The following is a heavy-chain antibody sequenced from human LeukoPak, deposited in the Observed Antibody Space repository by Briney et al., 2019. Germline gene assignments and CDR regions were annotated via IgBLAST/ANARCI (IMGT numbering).Heavy chain of an antibody. CDR1: GGSISSGDYY. J-gene: IGHJ4*02. CDR3: ARTGVLEWLDY. Sequence: PSETLSLTCTVSGGSISSGDYYWSWIRQPPGKGLEWIGYIYYSGSTYYNPSLKSRVTISVDTSKNQFSLKLSSVTAADTAVYDCARTGVLEWLDYWGQGTLVTVSS. V-gene: IGHV4-30-4*08. CDR2: IYYSGST. D-gene: IGHD3-3*01.